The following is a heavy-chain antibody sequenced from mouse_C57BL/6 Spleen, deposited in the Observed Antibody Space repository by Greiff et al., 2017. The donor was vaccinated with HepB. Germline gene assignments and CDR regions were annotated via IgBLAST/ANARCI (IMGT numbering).Heavy chain of an antibody. V-gene: IGHV1-42*01. CDR3: ARAPFYGYDGPYYAMDY. D-gene: IGHD2-9*01. Sequence: VQLKESGPELVKPGASVKISCKASGYSFTGYYMNWVKQSPEKSLEWIGEINPSTGGTTYNQKFKAKATLTVDKSSSTAYMQLKSLTSEDSAVYYCARAPFYGYDGPYYAMDYWGQGTSVTVSS. CDR1: GYSFTGYY. CDR2: INPSTGGT. J-gene: IGHJ4*01.